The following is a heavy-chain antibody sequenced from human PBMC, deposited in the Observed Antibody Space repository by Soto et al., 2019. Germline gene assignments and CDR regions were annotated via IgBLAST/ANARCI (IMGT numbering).Heavy chain of an antibody. CDR3: ARDCDGDFVTWLDG. D-gene: IGHD4-17*01. CDR2: IIPIFATP. Sequence: SVKFSCKASGAIFSSYAVSCVRQVPGQGLEWMGGIIPIFATPKYGHKFQDRVTITADESTSTAYMELSSVRSCDTAFDCGARDCDGDFVTWLDGWGKRTPVTVSS. J-gene: IGHJ5*02. CDR1: GAIFSSYA. V-gene: IGHV1-69*13.